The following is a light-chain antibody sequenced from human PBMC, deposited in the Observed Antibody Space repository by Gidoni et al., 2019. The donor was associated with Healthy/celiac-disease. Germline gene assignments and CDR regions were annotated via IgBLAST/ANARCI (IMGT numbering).Light chain of an antibody. J-gene: IGKJ3*01. CDR1: QGISSD. CDR3: HQYYSYPFT. V-gene: IGKV1-8*01. Sequence: AIRMTQSPSSFSASTGDRVTITCRASQGISSDLAWYQQKPGKAPKLLIYAASTLQSGVPSRFSGSGSVTDFTLTISCLQSEDFATYYCHQYYSYPFTFGPGTKVDIK. CDR2: AAS.